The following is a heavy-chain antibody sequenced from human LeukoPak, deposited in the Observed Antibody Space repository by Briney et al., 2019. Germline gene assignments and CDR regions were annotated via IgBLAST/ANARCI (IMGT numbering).Heavy chain of an antibody. J-gene: IGHJ4*02. V-gene: IGHV4-39*07. Sequence: KPSETLSLTCTVSGGSISSSSYYWGWIRQPPGEGLEWIGSIYYSGSTYYNPSLKSRVTISVDTSKNQFSLKLSSVTAADTAVYYCARVGIPSYGAYYFDYWGQGTLVTVSS. D-gene: IGHD1-26*01. CDR2: IYYSGST. CDR1: GGSISSSSYY. CDR3: ARVGIPSYGAYYFDY.